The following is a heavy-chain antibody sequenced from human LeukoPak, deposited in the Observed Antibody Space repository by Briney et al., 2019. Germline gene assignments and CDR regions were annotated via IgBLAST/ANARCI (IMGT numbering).Heavy chain of an antibody. D-gene: IGHD3-22*01. CDR3: ARPYYYDSRIDP. Sequence: PWETLALTCSVSGGSIGSGEYYWGWIRQPPGKGLEWIAYMYYSGSTYYNPSLKSRVTMSADTSKNQLSLKLSSVTAADTAVYYCARPYYYDSRIDPWGQGILVTVSS. V-gene: IGHV4-30-4*01. CDR1: GGSIGSGEYY. CDR2: MYYSGST. J-gene: IGHJ5*02.